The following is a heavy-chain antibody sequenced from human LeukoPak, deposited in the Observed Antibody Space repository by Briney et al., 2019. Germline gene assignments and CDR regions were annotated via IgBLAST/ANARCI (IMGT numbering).Heavy chain of an antibody. CDR2: IYYSGST. V-gene: IGHV4-31*03. CDR3: ARDRLAVGATGLDYGMVV. Sequence: SETLSLTCTVSGGSISSGGYYWSWIRQHPGKGLEWIGYIYYSGSTYYNPSLKSRVTISVDTSKNQFSLKLSSVTAADTAVYYCARDRLAVGATGLDYGMVVWGQGTTVTVSS. CDR1: GGSISSGGYY. D-gene: IGHD1-26*01. J-gene: IGHJ6*02.